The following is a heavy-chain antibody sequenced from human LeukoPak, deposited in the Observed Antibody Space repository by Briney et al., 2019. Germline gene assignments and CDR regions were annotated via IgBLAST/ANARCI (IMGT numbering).Heavy chain of an antibody. CDR2: MNPNSGNT. V-gene: IGHV1-8*02. D-gene: IGHD1-26*01. CDR1: GYTFTGYY. CDR3: ARKGATV. Sequence: ASVKVSCKASGYTFTGYYMHWVRQATGQGLEWMGWMNPNSGNTGYAQKFQGRVTMTRNTSISTAYMELSSLRSEDTAVYYCARKGATVWGQGTLVTVSS. J-gene: IGHJ4*02.